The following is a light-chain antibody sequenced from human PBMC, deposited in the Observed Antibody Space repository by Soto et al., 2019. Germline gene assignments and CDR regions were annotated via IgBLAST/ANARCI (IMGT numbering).Light chain of an antibody. V-gene: IGKV2-30*01. CDR2: LTS. CDR1: QSIAYSDGYTY. CDR3: MQSTHWPPT. J-gene: IGKJ1*01. Sequence: DVVMTQSPLSLPVTLGQSASISCRSSQSIAYSDGYTYMNWFQQRPGQSPRRLISLTSRRDSGVPDRFSGSGAGTDFTLTISRVEAEDVGMYYCMQSTHWPPTFGRGTTVEIK.